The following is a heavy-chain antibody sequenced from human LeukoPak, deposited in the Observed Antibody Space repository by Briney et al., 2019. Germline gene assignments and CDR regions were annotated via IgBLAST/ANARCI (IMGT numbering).Heavy chain of an antibody. CDR2: ISSSSSYI. CDR1: GFTFSSYS. Sequence: PGGSLRPSCAASGFTFSSYSMNWVRQAPGKGLEWVSSISSSSSYIYYADSVKGRFTISRDNSKNTLYLQMNSLRAEDTAVYYCARRFEGYCSSTSCSDKEAFDIWGQGTMVTVSS. CDR3: ARRFEGYCSSTSCSDKEAFDI. V-gene: IGHV3-21*04. D-gene: IGHD2-2*01. J-gene: IGHJ3*02.